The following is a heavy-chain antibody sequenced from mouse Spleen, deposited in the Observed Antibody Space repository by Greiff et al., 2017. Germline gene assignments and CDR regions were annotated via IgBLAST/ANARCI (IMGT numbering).Heavy chain of an antibody. CDR2: IYPGSGST. CDR1: GYTFTSYW. V-gene: IGHV1-55*01. Sequence: QVQLQQPGAELVKPGASVKMSCKASGYTFTSYWITWVKQRPGQGLEWIGDIYPGSGSTNYNEKFKSKATLTVDTSSSTAYMQLSSLTSEDSAVYYCARKNWGTYAEAYFDYWGQGTTLTVSS. D-gene: IGHD4-1*01. J-gene: IGHJ2*01. CDR3: ARKNWGTYAEAYFDY.